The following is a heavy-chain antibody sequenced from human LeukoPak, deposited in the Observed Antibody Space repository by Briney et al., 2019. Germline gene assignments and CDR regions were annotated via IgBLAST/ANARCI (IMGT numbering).Heavy chain of an antibody. CDR1: GGSISSGSYY. Sequence: SQTLSLTCTVSGGSISSGSYYWSWIRQPPGKGLEWIGYIYYSGSTNYNPSLKSRVTISVDTSKNQFSLKLSSVTAADTAVYYRARGDYYDSSGYYPLDYWGQGTLVTVSS. V-gene: IGHV4-61*01. D-gene: IGHD3-22*01. J-gene: IGHJ4*02. CDR2: IYYSGST. CDR3: ARGDYYDSSGYYPLDY.